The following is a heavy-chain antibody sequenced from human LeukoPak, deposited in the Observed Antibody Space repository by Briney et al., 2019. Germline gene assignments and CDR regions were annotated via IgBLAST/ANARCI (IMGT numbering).Heavy chain of an antibody. Sequence: PSKTLSLTCAVYGGSFSGYYWSWIRQPPGKGLEWIGEINHSGSTNYNPSLKSRVTISVDTSKNQFSLKLSSVTAADTAVYYCARTPRIAVAKRWFDPWGQGTLVTVSS. CDR1: GGSFSGYY. V-gene: IGHV4-34*01. CDR3: ARTPRIAVAKRWFDP. CDR2: INHSGST. D-gene: IGHD6-19*01. J-gene: IGHJ5*02.